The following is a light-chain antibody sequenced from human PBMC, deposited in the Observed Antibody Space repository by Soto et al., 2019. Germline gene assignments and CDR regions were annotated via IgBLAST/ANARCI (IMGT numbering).Light chain of an antibody. V-gene: IGKV3-15*01. CDR2: DAS. CDR1: QSVGSN. Sequence: EIVMTQSPATLSVSPGERVTLSCRARQSVGSNLAWYQQTPGQAPRVVIYDASTRATVIPARFSGSGSGTEFTLTISSLQSEDFAVYYCQQYDTWPLTFGGGTKV. J-gene: IGKJ4*01. CDR3: QQYDTWPLT.